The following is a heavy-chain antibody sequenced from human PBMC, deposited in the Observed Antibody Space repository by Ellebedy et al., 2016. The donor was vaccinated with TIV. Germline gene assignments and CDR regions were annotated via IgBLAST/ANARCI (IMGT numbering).Heavy chain of an antibody. CDR3: ARDFGGEDAFDI. V-gene: IGHV3-7*01. CDR1: GFTFSSYW. D-gene: IGHD3-16*01. CDR2: IKQDGSEK. J-gene: IGHJ3*02. Sequence: GESLKISCAASGFTFSSYWMSWVRQAPGKGLEWVANIKQDGSEKYYVDSVKGRFTISRDNAKNSLYLQMNSLRVEDTAVYYCARDFGGEDAFDIWGQGTMVTVSS.